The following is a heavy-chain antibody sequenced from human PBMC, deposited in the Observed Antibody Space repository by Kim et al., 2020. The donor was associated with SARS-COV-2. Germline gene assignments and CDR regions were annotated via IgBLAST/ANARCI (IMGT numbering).Heavy chain of an antibody. D-gene: IGHD1-1*01. CDR2: IIPIFGTA. V-gene: IGHV1-69*13. CDR3: ARDTLNWNDDGYYYGMDV. Sequence: SVKVSCKASGGTFSSYAISWVRQAPGQGLEWMGGIIPIFGTANYAQKFQGRVTITADESTSTAYMELSSLRSEDTAVYYCARDTLNWNDDGYYYGMDVWGQGTTVTVSS. J-gene: IGHJ6*02. CDR1: GGTFSSYA.